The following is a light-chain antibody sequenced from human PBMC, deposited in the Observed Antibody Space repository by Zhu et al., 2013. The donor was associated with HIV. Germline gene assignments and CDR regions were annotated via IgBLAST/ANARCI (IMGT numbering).Light chain of an antibody. Sequence: EIVMTQSPATLSVSPGERATISCRASQSVSSNLAWYQQKPGQAPRLLIYGTSTRATGIPARFSGTGSGTEFTLTISSLQSEDFAIYYCQQYEDSPITFGQGTRLEMK. CDR1: QSVSSN. CDR2: GTS. J-gene: IGKJ5*01. V-gene: IGKV3-15*01. CDR3: QQYEDSPIT.